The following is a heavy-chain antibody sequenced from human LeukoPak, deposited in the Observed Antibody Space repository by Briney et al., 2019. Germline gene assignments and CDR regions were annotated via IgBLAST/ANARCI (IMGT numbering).Heavy chain of an antibody. CDR3: ARARDGYNWEYYYYYYYMDV. Sequence: SETLSLTCTVSGGSISSHYWSWIRQPPGKGLEWIGYIYYSGSSNYNPSLKSRVTISVDTSKNRFSLKLSSVTAADTAVYYCARARDGYNWEYYYYYYYMDVWGKGTTVTVSS. D-gene: IGHD5-24*01. CDR1: GGSISSHY. J-gene: IGHJ6*03. V-gene: IGHV4-59*11. CDR2: IYYSGSS.